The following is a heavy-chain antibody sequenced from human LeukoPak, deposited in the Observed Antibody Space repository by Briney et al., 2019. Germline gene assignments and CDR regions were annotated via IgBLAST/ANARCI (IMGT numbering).Heavy chain of an antibody. CDR1: GFTFDDHA. CDR2: ISWNSGSI. Sequence: GGSLRLSCAASGFTFDDHAMHWVRQAPGKGLEWVSGISWNSGSIGYADSVKGRFTISRDNAKNSLYLQMNSLRAEDTVLYYCAKGQNYYYDSSGGFDYWGQGTLVTVSS. V-gene: IGHV3-9*01. J-gene: IGHJ4*02. D-gene: IGHD3-22*01. CDR3: AKGQNYYYDSSGGFDY.